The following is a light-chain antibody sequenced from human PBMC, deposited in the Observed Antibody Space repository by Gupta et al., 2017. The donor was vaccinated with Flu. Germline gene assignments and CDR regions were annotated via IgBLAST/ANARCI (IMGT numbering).Light chain of an antibody. J-gene: IGLJ2*01. CDR2: EVR. CDR3: SSDTSIITVV. Sequence: ITISCTGASSDFSCYSYVSWYLQHPGNAHKLMIYEVRNRPSGVSNRFPGSKSGNTASLTISGLQAEDEADYYCSSDTSIITVVFGGGTKLTVL. CDR1: SSDFSCYSY. V-gene: IGLV2-14*01.